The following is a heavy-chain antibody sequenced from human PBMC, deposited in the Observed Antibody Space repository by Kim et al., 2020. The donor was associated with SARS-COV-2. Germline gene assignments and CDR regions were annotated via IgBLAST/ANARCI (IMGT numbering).Heavy chain of an antibody. V-gene: IGHV3-23*01. D-gene: IGHD2-15*01. CDR1: GFTFSSYA. CDR3: AKDPTDCSGGSCYLGWFDP. CDR2: ISGSGGST. J-gene: IGHJ5*02. Sequence: GGSLRLSCAASGFTFSSYAMSWVRQAPGKGLEWVSAISGSGGSTYYADSVKGRFTISRDNSKNTLYLQMNSLRAEDTAVYYCAKDPTDCSGGSCYLGWFDPWGQGTLVTVSS.